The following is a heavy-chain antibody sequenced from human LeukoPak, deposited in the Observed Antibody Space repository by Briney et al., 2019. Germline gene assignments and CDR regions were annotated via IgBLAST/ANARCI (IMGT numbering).Heavy chain of an antibody. Sequence: GASVKVSCKASGYTFTSYGISWVRQAPGQGLEWMGWISAYNGNTNYAQKLQGRVTMTTDTSTSTAYMELRSLRSDDTAVYYCARDQSVEMATTAFDYWGQGTLVTVSS. CDR1: GYTFTSYG. J-gene: IGHJ4*02. CDR3: ARDQSVEMATTAFDY. D-gene: IGHD5-24*01. V-gene: IGHV1-18*01. CDR2: ISAYNGNT.